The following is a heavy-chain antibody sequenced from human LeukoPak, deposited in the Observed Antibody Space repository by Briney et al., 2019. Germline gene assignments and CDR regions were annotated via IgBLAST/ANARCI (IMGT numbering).Heavy chain of an antibody. CDR1: GGTFSSYA. D-gene: IGHD2-2*01. CDR3: ASSWIGYCSSTSCYADPYYYYMDV. CDR2: IIPIFGTA. Sequence: SVKVSCKASGGTFSSYAISWGRQAPGQGLEWMGGIIPIFGTANYAQRFQGRVTITTDESTSTAYMELSRLSSEDTAVHYCASSWIGYCSSTSCYADPYYYYMDVWGKGTTVTVSS. V-gene: IGHV1-69*05. J-gene: IGHJ6*03.